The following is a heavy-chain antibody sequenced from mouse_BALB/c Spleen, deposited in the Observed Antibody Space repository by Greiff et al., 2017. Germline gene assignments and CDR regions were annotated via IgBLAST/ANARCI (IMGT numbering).Heavy chain of an antibody. V-gene: IGHV5-6*01. CDR2: ISSGGSYT. D-gene: IGHD1-1*01. CDR1: GFTFSSYG. J-gene: IGHJ1*01. Sequence: EVQVVESGGDLVKPGGSLKLSCAASGFTFSSYGMSWVRQTPDKRLEWVATISSGGSYTYYPDSVKGRFTISRDNAKNTLYLQMSSLKSEDTAMYYCARHRITTVVAKGDWYFDVWGAGTTVTVSS. CDR3: ARHRITTVVAKGDWYFDV.